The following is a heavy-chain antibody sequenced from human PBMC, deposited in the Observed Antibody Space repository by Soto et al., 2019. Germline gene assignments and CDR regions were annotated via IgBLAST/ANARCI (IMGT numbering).Heavy chain of an antibody. J-gene: IGHJ4*02. Sequence: QVQLVESGGGVVQPGRSLRLSCAASGFPFSSYGMHWVRQAPGKGLDWVALISYDGSNKHYADSVKGRFTTSRDNSKHTLYLQISSLRVEDTAFYYCACVHYYFDYCGQGTLVSVSS. D-gene: IGHD3-10*01. V-gene: IGHV3-30*03. CDR3: ACVHYYFDY. CDR1: GFPFSSYG. CDR2: ISYDGSNK.